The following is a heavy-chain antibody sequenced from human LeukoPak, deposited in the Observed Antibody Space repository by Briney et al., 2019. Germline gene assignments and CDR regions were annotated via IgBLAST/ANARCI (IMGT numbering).Heavy chain of an antibody. V-gene: IGHV3-48*03. J-gene: IGHJ6*02. D-gene: IGHD2-21*02. Sequence: GGSLRLSCAASGFTFSTYEMDWVRQAPGKGLEWLSYIGTSGNAKYHADSVKGRFTISRDNAKESLYLQMNSLRAEDTAVYYCARGGRDPYYYGMDVWGQGTTVTVSS. CDR2: IGTSGNAK. CDR1: GFTFSTYE. CDR3: ARGGRDPYYYGMDV.